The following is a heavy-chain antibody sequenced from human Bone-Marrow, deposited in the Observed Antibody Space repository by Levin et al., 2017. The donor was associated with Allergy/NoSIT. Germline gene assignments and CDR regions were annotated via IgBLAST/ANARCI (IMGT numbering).Heavy chain of an antibody. V-gene: IGHV3-30*18. J-gene: IGHJ4*02. CDR3: AKDRAGWLRLGGIDY. D-gene: IGHD5-12*01. CDR1: GFTFSSYG. Sequence: GESLKISCAASGFTFSSYGMHWVRQAPGKGLEWVAVISYDGSNKYYADSVKGRFTISRDNSKNTLYLQMNSLRAEDTAVYYCAKDRAGWLRLGGIDYWGQGTLVTVSS. CDR2: ISYDGSNK.